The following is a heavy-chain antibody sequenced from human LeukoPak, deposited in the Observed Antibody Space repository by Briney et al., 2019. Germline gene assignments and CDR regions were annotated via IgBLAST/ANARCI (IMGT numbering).Heavy chain of an antibody. V-gene: IGHV2-5*02. CDR1: GFSLTTSGVG. Sequence: SGPTLVNPTQTLTLTCTFSGFSLTTSGVGVGWIHQPPGKALEWLALIYWDDDERYSPSLKSRLTITKDTSKNQVVLTMTNMDPVDTATYYCGHSRQPRVLDYWGQGTLVTVSS. J-gene: IGHJ4*02. D-gene: IGHD1-14*01. CDR3: GHSRQPRVLDY. CDR2: IYWDDDE.